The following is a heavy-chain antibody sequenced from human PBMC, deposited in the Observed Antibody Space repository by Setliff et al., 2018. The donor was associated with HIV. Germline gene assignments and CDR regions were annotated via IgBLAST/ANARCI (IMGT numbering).Heavy chain of an antibody. CDR2: IYYSGIT. D-gene: IGHD4-4*01. CDR1: GGSTSSNNYY. Sequence: SETLSLTCTVSGGSTSSNNYYWGWIRQPPGKGLEWIGSIYYSGITYYKPSLKSRLTISLDTSKNQFSLKLSSVTAADTAVYYCATHASTVQDAMDVWGQGTTVTVSS. V-gene: IGHV4-39*01. J-gene: IGHJ6*02. CDR3: ATHASTVQDAMDV.